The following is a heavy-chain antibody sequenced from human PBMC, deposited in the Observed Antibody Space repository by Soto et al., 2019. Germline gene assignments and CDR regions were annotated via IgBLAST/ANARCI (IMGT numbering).Heavy chain of an antibody. CDR2: ISTDGGNT. Sequence: PGGSLRLSCSASGFTFSFYAMHWVRQAPGKGLEFVSSISTDGGNTHYADSVKGRFTISRDNSKNTQYLQMSSLTAEDTAVYYCVKGEYYYDTTGYYPFAHWGQGX. D-gene: IGHD3-22*01. J-gene: IGHJ4*02. CDR3: VKGEYYYDTTGYYPFAH. CDR1: GFTFSFYA. V-gene: IGHV3-64D*06.